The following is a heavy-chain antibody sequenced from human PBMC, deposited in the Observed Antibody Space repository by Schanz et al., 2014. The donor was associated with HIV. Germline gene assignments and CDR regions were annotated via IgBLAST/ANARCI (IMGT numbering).Heavy chain of an antibody. CDR3: ATTWRAMYGELDY. J-gene: IGHJ4*02. Sequence: QVQLVESGGGVVQPGGSLRLSCAASGFTFSSYGMHWVRQAPGKGLEWGAIISYDGSNKYYADSVKGRFTISRDNSKNTLYLQMTSLRVEDTAVYYCATTWRAMYGELDYWGQGTLVTVSS. CDR2: ISYDGSNK. V-gene: IGHV3-30*03. CDR1: GFTFSSYG. D-gene: IGHD4-17*01.